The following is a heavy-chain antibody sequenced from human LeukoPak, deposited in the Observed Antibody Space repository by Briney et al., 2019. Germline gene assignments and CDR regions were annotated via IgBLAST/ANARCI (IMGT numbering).Heavy chain of an antibody. J-gene: IGHJ4*02. CDR2: IYYSGST. CDR1: GGSISSRPYS. D-gene: IGHD6-19*01. Sequence: PSETLSLTCTVSGGSISSRPYSWCWIRQPPGKGLEWIGNIYYSGSTYYNPSLKTRVTISVDTSNNQFSLKLTSVTAADTAVYYCARHASVDGNWPRPLDYWGQGSLVTVSS. CDR3: ARHASVDGNWPRPLDY. V-gene: IGHV4-39*01.